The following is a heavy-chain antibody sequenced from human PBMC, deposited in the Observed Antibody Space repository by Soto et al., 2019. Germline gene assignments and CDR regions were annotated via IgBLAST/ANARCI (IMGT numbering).Heavy chain of an antibody. J-gene: IGHJ5*02. CDR2: IYHGGST. CDR3: ARVGPWVPYYYDSSPYTFEHWFDP. D-gene: IGHD3-22*01. CDR1: GYSIGNGYY. V-gene: IGHV4-38-2*02. Sequence: SVTMSLTCSLAGYSIGNGYYWVLLRPPPGKGLEWIGSIYHGGSTYYNPSLNSRVTLSIDMANNDVVLILNCVTAADTAVYYCARVGPWVPYYYDSSPYTFEHWFDPWGQGTQVTAAS.